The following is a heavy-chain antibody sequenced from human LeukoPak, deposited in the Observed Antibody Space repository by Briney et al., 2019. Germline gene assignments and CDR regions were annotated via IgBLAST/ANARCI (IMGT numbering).Heavy chain of an antibody. Sequence: PSETLSVTCAVYGGSFSGYYWSWIRQPPGKGLEWIGEINHSGSTNYNPSLKSRVTISVDTSKNQFSLKLSSVTAADTAVYYCAQGRDFWSGYSQYFDYWGQGTLVTVSS. V-gene: IGHV4-34*01. CDR2: INHSGST. D-gene: IGHD3-3*01. CDR1: GGSFSGYY. J-gene: IGHJ4*02. CDR3: AQGRDFWSGYSQYFDY.